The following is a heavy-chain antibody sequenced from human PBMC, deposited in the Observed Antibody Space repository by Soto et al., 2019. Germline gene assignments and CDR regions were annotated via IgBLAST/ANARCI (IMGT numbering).Heavy chain of an antibody. CDR2: IYYDGSS. CDR3: AKWDSNQIYFDV. V-gene: IGHV4-39*01. CDR1: GGSITNSNHY. Sequence: SETLSLTCIVSGGSITNSNHYWGWIRQPPGKGLEWIGSIYYDGSSYSIPSLKSRVTISVDTSKNQFSLSLNSVTAADTAVYYCAKWDSNQIYFDVWGRGTLVTVSS. D-gene: IGHD3-22*01. J-gene: IGHJ2*01.